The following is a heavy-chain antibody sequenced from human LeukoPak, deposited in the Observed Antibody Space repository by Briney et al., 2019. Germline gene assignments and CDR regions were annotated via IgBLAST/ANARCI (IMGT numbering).Heavy chain of an antibody. Sequence: SETLSLTCAVYGGTFSGYYWSWIRQPPGKGLEWIGEINHSGSTNYNPSLKSRVTISVDTSKNQFSLKLSSVTAADTAVYYCARGRKCQLLRLRHYYYMDVWGKGTTVTASS. V-gene: IGHV4-34*01. CDR1: GGTFSGYY. J-gene: IGHJ6*03. CDR3: ARGRKCQLLRLRHYYYMDV. D-gene: IGHD2-2*01. CDR2: INHSGST.